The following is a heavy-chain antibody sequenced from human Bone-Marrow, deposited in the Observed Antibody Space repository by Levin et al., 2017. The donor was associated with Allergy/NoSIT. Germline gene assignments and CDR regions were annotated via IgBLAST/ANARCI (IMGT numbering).Heavy chain of an antibody. CDR3: ARFQVGTIRCT. J-gene: IGHJ5*02. V-gene: IGHV4-39*01. CDR1: GDSISSSNYY. CDR2: INHSGST. Sequence: SETLSLTCTVSGDSISSSNYYSGWIRQPPGKGLEWIGTINHSGSTYYNPSLRSRVTISLDTSKNQFSLRLSSVTAADTAVYYCARFQVGTIRCTWGQGVLVTVSS. D-gene: IGHD2-2*01.